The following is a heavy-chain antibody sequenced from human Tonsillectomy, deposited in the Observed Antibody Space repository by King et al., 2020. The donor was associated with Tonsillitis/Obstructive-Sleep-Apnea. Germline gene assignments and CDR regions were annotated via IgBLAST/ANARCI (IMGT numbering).Heavy chain of an antibody. Sequence: QLVQSGAEVKKPGESLKISCKGSGYSFTSYWIGWVRQMPGKGLEWMGIIYPGDSDTRYSPSFQGQVTISADKSISTAYLQWSSLKASDTAMYYCARLDGAGYCSGGSCYSDAFDIWGQGTMVTVSS. CDR1: GYSFTSYW. J-gene: IGHJ3*02. CDR2: IYPGDSDT. D-gene: IGHD2-15*01. V-gene: IGHV5-51*01. CDR3: ARLDGAGYCSGGSCYSDAFDI.